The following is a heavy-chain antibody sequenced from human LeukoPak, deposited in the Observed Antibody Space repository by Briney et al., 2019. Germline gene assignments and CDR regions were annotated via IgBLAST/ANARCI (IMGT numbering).Heavy chain of an antibody. CDR2: IYHSGST. Sequence: PSETLSLTCTVSGYSISSGYYWGWIRQPPGKGLEWIGSIYHSGSTYYNPSLKSRVTISVDTSKNQFSLKLSSVTAADTAVYYCARDPELVRGVINDAFDIWGQGTMVTVSS. CDR1: GYSISSGYY. D-gene: IGHD3-10*01. CDR3: ARDPELVRGVINDAFDI. V-gene: IGHV4-38-2*02. J-gene: IGHJ3*02.